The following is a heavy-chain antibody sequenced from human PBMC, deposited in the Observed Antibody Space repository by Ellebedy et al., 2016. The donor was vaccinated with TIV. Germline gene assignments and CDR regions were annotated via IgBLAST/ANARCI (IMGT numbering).Heavy chain of an antibody. V-gene: IGHV3-11*01. J-gene: IGHJ4*02. CDR1: GFTFSDYY. D-gene: IGHD6-13*01. CDR2: IFSSGSPI. CDR3: ARGFSSAWYWDN. Sequence: GESLKISXAASGFTFSDYYMSWIRQAPGKGLEWVSYIFSSGSPIYYADSVKGRFIISRDNAKNSLYLQMNSLRAEDTAIYYCARGFSSAWYWDNWGQGTLGNGSS.